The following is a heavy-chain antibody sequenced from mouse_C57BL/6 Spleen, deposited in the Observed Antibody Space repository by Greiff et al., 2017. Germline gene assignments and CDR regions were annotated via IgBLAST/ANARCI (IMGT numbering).Heavy chain of an antibody. CDR2: IYPGDGDT. CDR3: ASTVVAYYYAMDY. D-gene: IGHD1-1*01. J-gene: IGHJ4*01. Sequence: VQLQQSGAELVKPGASVKISCKASGYAFSSYWMNWVKQRPGKGLEWIGQIYPGDGDTNYNGKFKGKATLTADKSSSTAYMQLSSLTSEDSAVYFCASTVVAYYYAMDYWGQGTSVTVSS. CDR1: GYAFSSYW. V-gene: IGHV1-80*01.